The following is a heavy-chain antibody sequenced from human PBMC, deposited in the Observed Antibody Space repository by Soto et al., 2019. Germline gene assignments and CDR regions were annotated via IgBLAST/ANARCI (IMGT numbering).Heavy chain of an antibody. CDR2: ISYDGSNK. D-gene: IGHD6-13*01. Sequence: GGSLRLSCAASGFTFSSYAMHWVRQAPGKGLEWVAVISYDGSNKYYADSVKGRFTISRDNSKNMLYLQMNSLRAEDTAGDYWARDPGGGPYSSSWYHDYYGMDVWGQGTTVTVSS. V-gene: IGHV3-30-3*01. J-gene: IGHJ6*02. CDR1: GFTFSSYA. CDR3: ARDPGGGPYSSSWYHDYYGMDV.